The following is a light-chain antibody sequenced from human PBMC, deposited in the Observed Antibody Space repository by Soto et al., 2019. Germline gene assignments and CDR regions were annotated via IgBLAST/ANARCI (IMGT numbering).Light chain of an antibody. J-gene: IGKJ4*01. V-gene: IGKV3-20*01. Sequence: EIVLTLSPGALSLSPGERATLSCRASQSVSSYLAWYQQKPGQAPRLLIYDASNRATGIPARFSGSGSGTDFTLTISRLEPEDFAVYFCPQYGSSPLTSGGGTKVDIK. CDR2: DAS. CDR3: PQYGSSPLT. CDR1: QSVSSY.